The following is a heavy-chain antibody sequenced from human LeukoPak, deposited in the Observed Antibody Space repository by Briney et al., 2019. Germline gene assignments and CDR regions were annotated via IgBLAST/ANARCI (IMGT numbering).Heavy chain of an antibody. Sequence: ASVKVSCKASGGTFSSYAISWVRQAPGQGLEWMGGIIPIFGTANYAQKFQGRVKITADESTSTAYMELSSLRSEDTAVYYCARDAYYDSSGYYYPLDAFDIWGQGTMVTVSS. D-gene: IGHD3-22*01. CDR1: GGTFSSYA. J-gene: IGHJ3*02. V-gene: IGHV1-69*13. CDR2: IIPIFGTA. CDR3: ARDAYYDSSGYYYPLDAFDI.